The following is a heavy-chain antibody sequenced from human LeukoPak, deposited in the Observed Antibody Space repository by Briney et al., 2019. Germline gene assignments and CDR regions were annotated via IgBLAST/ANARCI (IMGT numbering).Heavy chain of an antibody. V-gene: IGHV3-11*06. CDR1: GFTFSDYY. J-gene: IGHJ4*02. CDR3: ARDSVGLLGYYFDY. CDR2: ISSSSDYT. D-gene: IGHD1-26*01. Sequence: GGSPRLSCVASGFTFSDYYMSWIRQAPGKGLEWVSYISSSSDYTNYADSVRGRFTISRDNAKNSLYLQMNSLRAEDTAVYYCARDSVGLLGYYFDYWGQGTLVTVSS.